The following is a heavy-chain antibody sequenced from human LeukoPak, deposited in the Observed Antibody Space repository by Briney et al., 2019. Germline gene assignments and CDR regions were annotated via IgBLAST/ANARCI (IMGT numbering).Heavy chain of an antibody. CDR3: SRGVGEDAYYYYGMDV. J-gene: IGHJ6*02. D-gene: IGHD3-16*01. CDR1: GFTFSSYH. Sequence: GGSLTLSCTASGFTFSSYHMNWVRQAPGKGLEWVSSINSSSSYIYYAGSVKGRFIISKDHDKNSLYLQLNRQRGDDPAGYYCSRGVGEDAYYYYGMDVRGQGTTVTVSS. V-gene: IGHV3-21*01. CDR2: INSSSSYI.